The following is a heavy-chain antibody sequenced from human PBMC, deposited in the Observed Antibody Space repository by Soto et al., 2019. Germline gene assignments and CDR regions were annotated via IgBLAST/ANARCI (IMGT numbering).Heavy chain of an antibody. CDR3: AHLYYFYGMDV. V-gene: IGHV3-23*01. CDR2: ISGSGDST. Sequence: GGSLRLSCAASGFTFTNYAMSWVRQAPGKGLEWVSAISGSGDSTYYADSVKGRFTVSRDNSKNTLYLQMNSLRAEDTAVYYCAHLYYFYGMDVWGQGTTVTVSS. J-gene: IGHJ6*02. CDR1: GFTFTNYA.